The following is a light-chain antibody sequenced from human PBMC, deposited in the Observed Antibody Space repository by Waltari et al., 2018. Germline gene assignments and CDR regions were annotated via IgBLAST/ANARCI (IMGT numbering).Light chain of an antibody. CDR2: VNSDGSH. J-gene: IGLJ3*02. CDR1: SGHSSNI. CDR3: QTGGHGTWV. Sequence: QLVLTQSPSASASLGASVKLTCTLSSGHSSNIIAWHQQQPEKGPRYLTKVNSDGSHSKGDEIPARFSVSSSGAERYLTISRLQSEDEADYYCQTGGHGTWVFGGGTKLTVL. V-gene: IGLV4-69*01.